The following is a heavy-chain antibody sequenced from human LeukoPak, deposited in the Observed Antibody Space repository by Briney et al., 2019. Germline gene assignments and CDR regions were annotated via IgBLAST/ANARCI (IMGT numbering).Heavy chain of an antibody. CDR3: ARGPQLGIVGATGY. J-gene: IGHJ4*02. CDR2: INPNSGGT. V-gene: IGHV1-2*02. CDR1: GYTFTGYY. Sequence: ASVKVSCKASGYTFTGYYMHWVRQAPGQGLEWMGWINPNSGGTNYAQKFQGRVTMTRDTSISTAYMELSRLRSDGTAVYYCARGPQLGIVGATGYWGQGTLVTVSS. D-gene: IGHD1-26*01.